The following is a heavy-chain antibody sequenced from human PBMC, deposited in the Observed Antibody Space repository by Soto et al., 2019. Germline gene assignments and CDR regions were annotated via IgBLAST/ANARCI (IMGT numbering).Heavy chain of an antibody. CDR3: ASPGQYSSSWYAGLFGY. V-gene: IGHV1-69*01. J-gene: IGHJ4*02. Sequence: QVQLVQSGAEVKKPGSSVKVSCKASGGTFSSYAISWVRQAPGQGLEWMGGIIPIFGTANYAQKFQGRVTITADESTSTAYMGLSRLRSEDTAVYYCASPGQYSSSWYAGLFGYWGQGTLVTVSS. CDR1: GGTFSSYA. D-gene: IGHD6-13*01. CDR2: IIPIFGTA.